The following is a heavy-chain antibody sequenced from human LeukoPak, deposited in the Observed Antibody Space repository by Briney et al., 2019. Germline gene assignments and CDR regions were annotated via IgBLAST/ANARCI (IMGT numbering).Heavy chain of an antibody. D-gene: IGHD2-15*01. CDR3: ARRYCSGGSCYSDNWFDP. Sequence: PSETLSLTCTVSGGSISSSSYYWGWIRQPPGKGLEWIGSIYYSGSTYYNPSLKSRVTISVDTSKNQFSLKLSSVIAADTAVYYCARRYCSGGSCYSDNWFDPWGQGILVTVSS. CDR2: IYYSGST. J-gene: IGHJ5*02. V-gene: IGHV4-39*01. CDR1: GGSISSSSYY.